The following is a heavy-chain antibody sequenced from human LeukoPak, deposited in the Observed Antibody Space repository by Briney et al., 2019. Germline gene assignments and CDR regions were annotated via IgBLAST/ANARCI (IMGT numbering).Heavy chain of an antibody. D-gene: IGHD4-17*01. J-gene: IGHJ1*01. CDR2: ISGVGP. V-gene: IGHV3-23*01. Sequence: GGSLRLSCAASGFIFRNYALTWVRQAPGRGLEWVSSISGVGPYYADSVKGRFSISRDNYKNTLYLHTTRLRAEDTAVYYCARDPNGNYVGAFDFQRWGQGTLVTVSS. CDR1: GFIFRNYA. CDR3: ARDPNGNYVGAFDFQR.